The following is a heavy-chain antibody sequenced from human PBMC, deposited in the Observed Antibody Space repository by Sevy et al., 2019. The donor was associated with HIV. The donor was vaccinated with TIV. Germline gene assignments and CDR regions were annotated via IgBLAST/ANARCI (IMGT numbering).Heavy chain of an antibody. J-gene: IGHJ6*02. CDR3: TTDPIILLLVTDGMDV. CDR2: IKSKTDGGTI. D-gene: IGHD2-8*02. Sequence: GGSLRLSCAASGFTFTYAWMNWVRQAPGKGLEWVGRIKSKTDGGTIDYAAPVRGRFTISRKDSKNTLYLQMNSLKTEDTAVYYCTTDPIILLLVTDGMDVWGQGTTVTVSS. V-gene: IGHV3-15*01. CDR1: GFTFTYAW.